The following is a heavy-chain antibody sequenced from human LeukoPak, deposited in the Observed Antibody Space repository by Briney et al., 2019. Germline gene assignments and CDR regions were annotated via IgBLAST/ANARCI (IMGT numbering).Heavy chain of an antibody. V-gene: IGHV1-69*13. CDR1: GGTFSSYA. J-gene: IGHJ2*01. CDR3: ARGRGNYDFWSGAHTDWYFDL. CDR2: IIPIFGTA. Sequence: GASVKVSCKASGGTFSSYAISWVRQAPGQGLEWMGGIIPIFGTANYAQKFQGRVTITADESTSTAYMELSSLRSEDTAVYYCARGRGNYDFWSGAHTDWYFDLWGRGTLVTVSS. D-gene: IGHD3-3*01.